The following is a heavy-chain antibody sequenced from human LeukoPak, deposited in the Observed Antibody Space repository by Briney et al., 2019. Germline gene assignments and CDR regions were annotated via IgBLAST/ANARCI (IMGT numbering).Heavy chain of an antibody. V-gene: IGHV4-34*01. Sequence: SETLSLTCAVYGGSFSGYYWSWIRQPPGKGLEWIGEINHSGSTNYNPSLKSRVTISVDTSKNQFSLKLSSVTAADTAVYYCAGRGKITIFGVAERYYFDYWGQGTLVTVSS. CDR3: AGRGKITIFGVAERYYFDY. D-gene: IGHD3-3*01. J-gene: IGHJ4*02. CDR2: INHSGST. CDR1: GGSFSGYY.